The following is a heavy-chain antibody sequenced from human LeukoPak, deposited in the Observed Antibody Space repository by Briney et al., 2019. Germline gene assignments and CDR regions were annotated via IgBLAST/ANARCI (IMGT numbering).Heavy chain of an antibody. D-gene: IGHD6-19*01. J-gene: IGHJ5*02. Sequence: GGSLRLSCAASGFTFSSYAMSWVRQAPGKGLEWVSAISGSGGSTYYADSVKGRFTISRDNSKNTLYLQMNSLRAEDTAVYYCAKDPPDIAVAVFSPVGRENWFDPWDQGTLVTVSS. V-gene: IGHV3-23*01. CDR3: AKDPPDIAVAVFSPVGRENWFDP. CDR2: ISGSGGST. CDR1: GFTFSSYA.